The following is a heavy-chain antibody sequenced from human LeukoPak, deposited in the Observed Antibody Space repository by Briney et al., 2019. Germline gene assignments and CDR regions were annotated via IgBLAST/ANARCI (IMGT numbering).Heavy chain of an antibody. V-gene: IGHV3-23*01. CDR3: ARDCYFDSCY. CDR1: GFTFSSYA. CDR2: ISGSDGST. J-gene: IGHJ4*02. D-gene: IGHD2-15*01. Sequence: GGSLRLSCAASGFTFSSYAMSWVRQAPGKGLEWVSTISGSDGSTYYVDSVKGRFTIPRDNSKNTLYLQMNSLRAEDTAVYYCARDCYFDSCYWGQGTLVTVSS.